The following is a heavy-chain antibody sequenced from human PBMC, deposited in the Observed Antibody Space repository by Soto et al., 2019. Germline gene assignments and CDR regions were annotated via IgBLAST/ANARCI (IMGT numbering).Heavy chain of an antibody. CDR3: ARDRTYCGGDCYYRGLAAFDI. J-gene: IGHJ3*02. CDR2: IWYDGSNT. Sequence: GGSLRLSCAASGFTFSSYGMHWVRQAPGKGLEWVAVIWYDGSNTYYADSVKGRFTISRDNSKNTLYLQMNSLRAEDTAVYYCARDRTYCGGDCYYRGLAAFDIWGQATMVTVSS. D-gene: IGHD2-21*02. V-gene: IGHV3-33*01. CDR1: GFTFSSYG.